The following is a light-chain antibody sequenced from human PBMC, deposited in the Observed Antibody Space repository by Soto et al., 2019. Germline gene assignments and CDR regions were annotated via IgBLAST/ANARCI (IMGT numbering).Light chain of an antibody. J-gene: IGKJ1*01. CDR1: QSLVSSDGNTY. Sequence: DVVMTQSPLSLPVTLGQPASISCRSSQSLVSSDGNTYLIWFQQRPGQSPRRLIYKVSNRDSGVPDRFSGSGSGTDFTLEISRVEAEDVGVYYCMQATNWPWTFGQGTKVEIK. CDR3: MQATNWPWT. V-gene: IGKV2-30*01. CDR2: KVS.